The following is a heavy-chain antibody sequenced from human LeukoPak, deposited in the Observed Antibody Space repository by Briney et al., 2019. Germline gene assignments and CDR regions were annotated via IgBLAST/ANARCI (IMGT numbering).Heavy chain of an antibody. D-gene: IGHD2-21*02. CDR2: ISYDGSDK. CDR1: GFTFSLYT. Sequence: GGSLRLSCAASGFTFSLYTMHWVRQAPGKGLEWVAVISYDGSDKYYADSVKGRFTISRDNSKNTLFLQMNSLRAEDTAVYFCARDVGGGDTFDSWGQGTLVTVSS. CDR3: ARDVGGGDTFDS. V-gene: IGHV3-30*04. J-gene: IGHJ4*02.